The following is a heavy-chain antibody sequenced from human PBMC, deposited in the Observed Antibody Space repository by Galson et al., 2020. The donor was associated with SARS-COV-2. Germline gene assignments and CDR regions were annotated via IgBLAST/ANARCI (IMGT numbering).Heavy chain of an antibody. CDR2: ISGSGGSI. Sequence: GGSLRLSCAASGFTLSSYAMSWVRQAPGKGLEWVSAISGSGGSIYYAESVKGRFTISRDTSKNTLYLQMNSLRAEDSAVYHCAKGLAGSASGSSASFDFWGQGTLVTVSS. V-gene: IGHV3-23*01. J-gene: IGHJ4*02. CDR3: AKGLAGSASGSSASFDF. D-gene: IGHD1-26*01. CDR1: GFTLSSYA.